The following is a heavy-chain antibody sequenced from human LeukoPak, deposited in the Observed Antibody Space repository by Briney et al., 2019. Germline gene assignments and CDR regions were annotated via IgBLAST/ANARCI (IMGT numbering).Heavy chain of an antibody. Sequence: ASVKVSCKASGYTFTSYTMHCVRQAPGQRLEWMGWINTGNSNTKYSQEFQGRVTITRDTSASTAYMELSSLRSEDMAVYYCARGAKFRSYGSGTYYTSLPFDPWGQGTLVTVSS. D-gene: IGHD3-10*01. CDR1: GYTFTSYT. CDR2: INTGNSNT. V-gene: IGHV1-3*03. CDR3: ARGAKFRSYGSGTYYTSLPFDP. J-gene: IGHJ5*02.